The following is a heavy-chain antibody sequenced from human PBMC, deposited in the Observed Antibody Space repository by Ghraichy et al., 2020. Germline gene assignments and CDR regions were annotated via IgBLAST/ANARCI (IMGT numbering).Heavy chain of an antibody. V-gene: IGHV1-46*01. CDR2: INPSGGST. D-gene: IGHD4-23*01. Sequence: ASVKVSCKASGYTFTSYYMHWVRQAPGQGLEWMGIINPSGGSTSYAQKFQGRVTMTRDTSTSTVYMELSSLRSEDTAVYYCARALTTVVTPWYFDLWGRGTLVTVSS. J-gene: IGHJ2*01. CDR3: ARALTTVVTPWYFDL. CDR1: GYTFTSYY.